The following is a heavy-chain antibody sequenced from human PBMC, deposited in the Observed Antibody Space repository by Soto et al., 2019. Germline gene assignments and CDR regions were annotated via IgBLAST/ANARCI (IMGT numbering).Heavy chain of an antibody. CDR2: INTDGTNT. J-gene: IGHJ5*02. CDR3: AREFCSGGNCYTHYFDP. Sequence: VGSLRLSCAASGLTFNRYWMHWVRHAPGEGLVWVSHINTDGTNTNYADSVKGRFTISRDNAKSTLFLQMNSLRDEDTAVYYCAREFCSGGNCYTHYFDPWGQGIPVTVSS. V-gene: IGHV3-74*01. D-gene: IGHD2-15*01. CDR1: GLTFNRYW.